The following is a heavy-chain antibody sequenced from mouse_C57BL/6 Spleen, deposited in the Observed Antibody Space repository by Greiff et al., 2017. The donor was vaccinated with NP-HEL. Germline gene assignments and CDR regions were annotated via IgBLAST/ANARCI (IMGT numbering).Heavy chain of an antibody. CDR3: ARRGLYSNFFAY. Sequence: EVQLQQSGPELVKPGASVKISCKASGYTFTDYYMNWVKQSHGKSLEWIGDINPNNGGTSYNQKFKGKATLTVDKSSSTAYMELRSLTSEDSAVYYCARRGLYSNFFAYWGQGTLVTVSA. J-gene: IGHJ3*01. D-gene: IGHD2-5*01. CDR1: GYTFTDYY. V-gene: IGHV1-26*01. CDR2: INPNNGGT.